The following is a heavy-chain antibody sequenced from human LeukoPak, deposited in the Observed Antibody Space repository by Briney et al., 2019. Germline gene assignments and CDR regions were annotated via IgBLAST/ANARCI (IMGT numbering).Heavy chain of an antibody. CDR1: GLSFSGSA. CDR3: TRHSDKYCSGAGCYVYNFYGMDV. V-gene: IGHV3-73*01. J-gene: IGHJ6*02. CDR2: ISSKANSYVT. Sequence: GGSLRLSCAASGLSFSGSAMHWVRQASGKGLEWLGRISSKANSYVTAYAASVNSRFIISRDDSRNTAYLQMNSLQTEDTAVYYCTRHSDKYCSGAGCYVYNFYGMDVWGQGTTVTVSS. D-gene: IGHD2-15*01.